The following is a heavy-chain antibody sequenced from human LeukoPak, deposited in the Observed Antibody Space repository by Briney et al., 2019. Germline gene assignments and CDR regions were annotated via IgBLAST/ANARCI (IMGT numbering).Heavy chain of an antibody. Sequence: PSETLSLTCAVYGGSFSGYYWSWIRQPPGKGLEWIGEINHSGSTNHNPSLKSRVTISVDTSKNQFSLKLSSVTAADTAVYYCARDYYGSGSSSNWFDPWGQGTLVTVSS. CDR3: ARDYYGSGSSSNWFDP. CDR2: INHSGST. CDR1: GGSFSGYY. V-gene: IGHV4-34*01. D-gene: IGHD3-10*01. J-gene: IGHJ5*02.